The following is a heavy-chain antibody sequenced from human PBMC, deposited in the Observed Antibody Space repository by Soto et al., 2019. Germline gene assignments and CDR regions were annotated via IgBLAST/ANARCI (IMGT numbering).Heavy chain of an antibody. CDR2: IFYNGYT. V-gene: IGHV4-31*03. J-gene: IGHJ6*02. CDR1: GGSISSGGYF. D-gene: IGHD6-13*01. CDR3: ARAAAGTHHYYYYGMDV. Sequence: SETLSLTCTVSGGSISSGGYFWSWIRQHPGKGLEWIGYIFYNGYTYYNQSLKSRVTISVDTSKNQFSLKLSSVTATDTAVYYCARAAAGTHHYYYYGMDVWGQGTTVT.